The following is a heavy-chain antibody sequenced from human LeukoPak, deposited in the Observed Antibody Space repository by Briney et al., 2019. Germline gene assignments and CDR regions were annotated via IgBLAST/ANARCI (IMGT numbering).Heavy chain of an antibody. CDR1: GFSFSSYA. J-gene: IGHJ4*02. V-gene: IGHV3-23*05. Sequence: GGSLRLSCAASGFSFSSYAMSWVRQAPGKGLEWVSFIYSGGNTHYSDSVKGRFTISRDNSKNTLYLQMNSLRAEDTAVYYCARRAGEYSHPYDYWGQGTLVTVSS. D-gene: IGHD4-17*01. CDR3: ARRAGEYSHPYDY. CDR2: IYSGGNT.